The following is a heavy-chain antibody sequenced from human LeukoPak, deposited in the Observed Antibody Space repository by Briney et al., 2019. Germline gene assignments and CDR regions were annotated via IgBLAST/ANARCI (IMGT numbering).Heavy chain of an antibody. Sequence: SETLSLTCAVYGGSFSGYYWSWIRQPPGEGLEWIGEINHSGSTNYNPSLKGRVTISVDTSKNQFSRKLSSVTAADRAGYYCARGRSPRMYYDFWSGYCGYWGQRTLVTVSS. D-gene: IGHD3-3*01. J-gene: IGHJ4*02. CDR3: ARGRSPRMYYDFWSGYCGY. CDR2: INHSGST. CDR1: GGSFSGYY. V-gene: IGHV4-34*01.